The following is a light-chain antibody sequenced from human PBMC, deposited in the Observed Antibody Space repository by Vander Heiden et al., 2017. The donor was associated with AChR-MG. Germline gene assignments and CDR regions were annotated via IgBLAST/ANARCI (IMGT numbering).Light chain of an antibody. CDR2: NDS. Sequence: SYGLTQPPSVPVSPGETASSTCGGNNVGGNNVHWYQHRPGQAPVLVIANDSDRTSGMPKRISGSNSGNTAILPISRVEAGDEVDYYCQVWDSNSDLVVFGGGTKRTGL. CDR1: NVGGNN. J-gene: IGLJ2*01. CDR3: QVWDSNSDLVV. V-gene: IGLV3-21*04.